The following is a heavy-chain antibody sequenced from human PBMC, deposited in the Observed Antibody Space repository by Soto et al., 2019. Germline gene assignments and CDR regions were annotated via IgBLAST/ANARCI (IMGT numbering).Heavy chain of an antibody. D-gene: IGHD2-2*01. CDR3: ARVPHPYCSSPRCPSWLDP. CDR1: GYTFSNYA. Sequence: ASVKVSCKASGYTFSNYAIHWVRQAPGQRLEWMGWINAGNGNTKYSQKFQGRVTITRDTSASTAYMELSSLRSEDTAVFYCARVPHPYCSSPRCPSWLDPWGQGTLVTVSS. CDR2: INAGNGNT. J-gene: IGHJ5*02. V-gene: IGHV1-3*01.